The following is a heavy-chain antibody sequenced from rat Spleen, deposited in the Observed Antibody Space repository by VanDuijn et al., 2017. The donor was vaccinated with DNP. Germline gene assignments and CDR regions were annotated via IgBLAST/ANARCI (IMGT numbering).Heavy chain of an antibody. CDR1: GFSLATYN. CDR2: IWTAGNE. CDR3: ARDGSAGDFDY. D-gene: IGHD1-7*01. J-gene: IGHJ2*01. V-gene: IGHV2-30*01. Sequence: QVQLKESGPGLVQPSQTLSLTCTVSGFSLATYNVHWVRQPPGKGLEWMGIIWTAGNEDYNSALKSRLRISRDTSKSQVFLEMTSLQTEDIATYYCARDGSAGDFDYWGQGVMVTVSS.